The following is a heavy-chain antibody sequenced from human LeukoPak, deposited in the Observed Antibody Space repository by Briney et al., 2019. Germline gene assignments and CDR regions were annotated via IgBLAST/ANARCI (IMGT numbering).Heavy chain of an antibody. J-gene: IGHJ3*02. CDR2: IGTAGGP. Sequence: PGGSLRLSCAASGFTFSSYDMHWVRQATGKGLEWVSAIGTAGGPYYPGSVKGRFTISRENAKNSLYLQMISLRAGDTAVYYCARGLRYCSGGSCYNSDAFDIWGQGTMVTVSS. D-gene: IGHD2-15*01. CDR3: ARGLRYCSGGSCYNSDAFDI. V-gene: IGHV3-13*05. CDR1: GFTFSSYD.